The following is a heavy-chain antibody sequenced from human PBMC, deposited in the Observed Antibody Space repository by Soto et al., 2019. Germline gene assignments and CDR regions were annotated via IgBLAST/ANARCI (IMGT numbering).Heavy chain of an antibody. CDR1: GGSISSYY. CDR2: IYYSGST. CDR3: ARGDYSSSWGDFDY. J-gene: IGHJ4*02. D-gene: IGHD6-13*01. V-gene: IGHV4-59*08. Sequence: QVQLQESGPGLVKPSETLSLTCTVSGGSISSYYWSWIRQPPGKGLEWIGYIYYSGSTNYNPSLRSRVTTSVDTSKNQFSLKLSSVTAVDTAVYYCARGDYSSSWGDFDYWGQGTLVTVSS.